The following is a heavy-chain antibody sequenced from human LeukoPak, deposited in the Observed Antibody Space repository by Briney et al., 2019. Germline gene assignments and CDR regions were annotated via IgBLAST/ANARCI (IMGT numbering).Heavy chain of an antibody. J-gene: IGHJ6*02. CDR3: ASEAQYYYGSGSYPWNV. CDR2: INHSGST. CDR1: GGSFSGYY. D-gene: IGHD3-10*01. Sequence: PSETLSLTCAVYGGSFSGYYWSWIRQPPGKGLEWIGEINHSGSTNYNPSLKSRVTISVDTSKNQFSLKLSSVTAADTAVYYCASEAQYYYGSGSYPWNVWGQGTTVTVSS. V-gene: IGHV4-34*01.